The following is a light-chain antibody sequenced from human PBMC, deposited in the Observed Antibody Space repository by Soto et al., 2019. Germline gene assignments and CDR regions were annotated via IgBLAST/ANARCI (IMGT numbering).Light chain of an antibody. CDR3: QQSYSTPLFT. Sequence: DIQMTQSPSSLSASVGDRVTITCRASQSISSYLNWYQQKPGKAPKLLIYDASSLQSGVPSRFSGSGSGTDFTLTISSLQPEDFATYYCQQSYSTPLFTFGPGTKVDI. J-gene: IGKJ3*01. CDR1: QSISSY. V-gene: IGKV1-39*01. CDR2: DAS.